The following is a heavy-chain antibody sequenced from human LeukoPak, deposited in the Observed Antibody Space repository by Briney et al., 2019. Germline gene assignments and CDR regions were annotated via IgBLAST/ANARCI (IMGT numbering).Heavy chain of an antibody. V-gene: IGHV4-59*01. CDR3: ARASGIRYFDSLFLPFDY. Sequence: PSETLSLTCTVSGGSISSYYWSWVRQTPGKGLEWVGYIYYSRSTNYNPPLKSRVTISLHTSKNQVSLKLSSVSAADTAVYYCARASGIRYFDSLFLPFDYWGQGTLVTVSS. CDR2: IYYSRST. CDR1: GGSISSYY. D-gene: IGHD3-9*01. J-gene: IGHJ4*02.